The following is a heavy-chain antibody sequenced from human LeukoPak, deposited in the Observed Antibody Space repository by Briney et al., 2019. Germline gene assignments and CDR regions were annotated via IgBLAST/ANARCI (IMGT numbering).Heavy chain of an antibody. J-gene: IGHJ4*02. Sequence: ASVKASCKASGYTFTSYGISWVRQAPGQGLEWMGWISAYNGNTNYAQKLQGRVTMTTDTSTSTAYMELRSLRSDDTAVYYCARDSLGYYYDSSGYLDYWGQGTLVTVSS. CDR2: ISAYNGNT. V-gene: IGHV1-18*01. CDR1: GYTFTSYG. CDR3: ARDSLGYYYDSSGYLDY. D-gene: IGHD3-22*01.